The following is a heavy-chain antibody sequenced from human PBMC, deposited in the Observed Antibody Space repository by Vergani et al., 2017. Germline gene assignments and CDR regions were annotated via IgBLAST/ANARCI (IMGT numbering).Heavy chain of an antibody. D-gene: IGHD6-6*01. CDR3: ARDYSSSSFDY. CDR2: INHSGST. CDR1: GGSFSGYY. J-gene: IGHJ4*02. Sequence: QVQLQQWGAGLLKPSEPLSLTCAVYGGSFSGYYWSWIRQPPGKGLEWIGEINHSGSTYYNPSLKSRVTISVDTSKKQFSLKLSSVTAADTAVYYCARDYSSSSFDYWGQGTLVTVSS. V-gene: IGHV4-34*01.